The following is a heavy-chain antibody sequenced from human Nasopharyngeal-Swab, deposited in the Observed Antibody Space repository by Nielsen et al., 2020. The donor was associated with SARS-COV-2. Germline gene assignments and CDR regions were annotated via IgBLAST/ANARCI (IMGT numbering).Heavy chain of an antibody. Sequence: ASVKVSCKASGYTFTSYYLHWVRQAPGQGLEWKGIFNPTDGSTSYAQKFEGRVTMTRVTSTSTVYMELNSLRSEDTAVYYCARVLPFRITGTSGMDVWGQGTTVTVSS. CDR2: FNPTDGST. CDR3: ARVLPFRITGTSGMDV. D-gene: IGHD1-7*01. CDR1: GYTFTSYY. V-gene: IGHV1-46*01. J-gene: IGHJ6*02.